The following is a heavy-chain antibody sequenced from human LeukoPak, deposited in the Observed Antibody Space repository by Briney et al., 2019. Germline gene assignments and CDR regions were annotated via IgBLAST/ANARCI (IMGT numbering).Heavy chain of an antibody. Sequence: ASLKVSCKASGYIFTAYYMHWVRQAPGQGLEWMGWINPNNGGTNYAQKFQGRVTMTRDTSISTAYMELRRLRSDDTAVYYCARDPGRYFDYWGQGTLVTVSS. CDR2: INPNNGGT. CDR1: GYIFTAYY. V-gene: IGHV1-2*02. CDR3: ARDPGRYFDY. J-gene: IGHJ4*02.